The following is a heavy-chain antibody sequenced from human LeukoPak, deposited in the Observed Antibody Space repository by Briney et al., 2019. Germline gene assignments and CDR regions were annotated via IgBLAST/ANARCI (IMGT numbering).Heavy chain of an antibody. Sequence: ASVKVSCKASGYTFTSYAMHWVRQAPGQRLEWMGWINAGNGNTKYSQKFQGRVTITRDTSASTAYMELSSLRSEDTAVYYCARGIAVVVPAAMGYWGQGTLVTVSS. CDR3: ARGIAVVVPAAMGY. CDR1: GYTFTSYA. CDR2: INAGNGNT. V-gene: IGHV1-3*01. D-gene: IGHD2-2*01. J-gene: IGHJ4*02.